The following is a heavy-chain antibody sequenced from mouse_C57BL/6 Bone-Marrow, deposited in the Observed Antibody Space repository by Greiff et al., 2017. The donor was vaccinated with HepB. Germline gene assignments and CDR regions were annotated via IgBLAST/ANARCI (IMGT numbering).Heavy chain of an antibody. CDR1: GYSFTDYN. CDR2: INPNYGTT. Sequence: EVKLMESGPELVKPGASVKISCKASGYSFTDYNMNWVKQSNGKSLEWIGVINPNYGTTSYNQKFKGKATLTVDQSSSTAYMQLNSLTSEDSAVYYCARSLCYYGSRYFDYWGQGTTLTVSS. V-gene: IGHV1-39*01. J-gene: IGHJ2*01. CDR3: ARSLCYYGSRYFDY. D-gene: IGHD1-1*01.